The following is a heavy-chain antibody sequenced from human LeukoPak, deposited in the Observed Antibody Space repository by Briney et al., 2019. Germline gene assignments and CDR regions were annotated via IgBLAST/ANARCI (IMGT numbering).Heavy chain of an antibody. J-gene: IGHJ4*02. V-gene: IGHV3-64*01. D-gene: IGHD3-10*01. CDR2: ISSNGGST. CDR3: ARVTNMVRGANDY. CDR1: GFTFSSYA. Sequence: GGSLRLSCAASGFTFSSYAMHWVRQAPGKGLEYASAISSNGGSTYYANSVKGRFTISRDNSKNTLYLQMGSLRAEDMAVYYCARVTNMVRGANDYWGQGTLVTVSS.